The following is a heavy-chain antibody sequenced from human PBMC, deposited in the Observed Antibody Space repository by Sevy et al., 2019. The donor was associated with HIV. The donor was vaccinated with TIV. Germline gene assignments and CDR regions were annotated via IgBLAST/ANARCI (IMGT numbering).Heavy chain of an antibody. Sequence: ASVKVSCKASGYTFTSYGISWVRQAPGQGLEWMGWISTYNSTRNSAQKFQDRVTMTTDTSTSTAYMELRSLRSDDTAVYYCARPTQMAGRNNWFDPWGQGTLVTVSS. CDR2: ISTYNSTR. CDR3: ARPTQMAGRNNWFDP. J-gene: IGHJ5*02. D-gene: IGHD6-19*01. V-gene: IGHV1-18*01. CDR1: GYTFTSYG.